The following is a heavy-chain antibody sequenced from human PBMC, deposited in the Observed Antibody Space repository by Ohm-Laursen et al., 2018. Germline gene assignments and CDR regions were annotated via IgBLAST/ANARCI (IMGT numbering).Heavy chain of an antibody. D-gene: IGHD3-9*01. CDR1: NAAMNSYT. V-gene: IGHV4-4*07. CDR2: ISDRGRA. CDR3: VGTGLLNGYDY. Sequence: TLSLTCNVSNAAMNSYTWNWIRQPAGRGLEWIGHISDRGRANYSPSLMSRLTMSIDTSIKQFSLKLTSVTAADTAMYYCVGTGLLNGYDYWGHGTLVTVSS. J-gene: IGHJ4*01.